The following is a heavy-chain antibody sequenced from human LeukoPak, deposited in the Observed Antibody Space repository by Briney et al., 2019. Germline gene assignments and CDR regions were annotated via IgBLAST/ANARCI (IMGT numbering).Heavy chain of an antibody. CDR1: GGSISSYY. J-gene: IGHJ4*02. CDR2: IYYSGST. Sequence: PSETLSLTCTVSGGSISSYYWSWIRQPPGKGLEWIGYIYYSGSTNYNPSLKSRVTISVDTSKNQFSLKLSSVTAADTAVYYCARESRVVGYDSIYTPADYWGQGTLVTVSS. CDR3: ARESRVVGYDSIYTPADY. D-gene: IGHD3-22*01. V-gene: IGHV4-59*12.